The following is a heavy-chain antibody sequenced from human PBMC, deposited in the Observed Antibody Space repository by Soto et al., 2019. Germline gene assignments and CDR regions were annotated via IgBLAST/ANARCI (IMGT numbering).Heavy chain of an antibody. CDR3: ARGGSYYDTSGYYVTNHFDY. V-gene: IGHV1-69*06. J-gene: IGHJ4*02. D-gene: IGHD3-22*01. Sequence: QVQLVQSGAEVKKPGSSVKVSCKASGGTFSSYAISWVRQAPGQGLEWMGGIIPIYGTANYAQKFQGRVTITADKSTSTSYKELSSLRSEDTTVYYCARGGSYYDTSGYYVTNHFDYWGQGPLVTVSS. CDR2: IIPIYGTA. CDR1: GGTFSSYA.